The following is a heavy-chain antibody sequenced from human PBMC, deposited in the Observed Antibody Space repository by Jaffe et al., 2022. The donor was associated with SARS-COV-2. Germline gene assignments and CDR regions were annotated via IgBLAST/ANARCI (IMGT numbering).Heavy chain of an antibody. D-gene: IGHD1-26*01. J-gene: IGHJ4*02. CDR1: GFTFSSYW. V-gene: IGHV3-7*01. CDR3: ARLLGSYYDAGYDY. CDR2: IKQDGSEK. Sequence: EVQLVESGGGLVQPGGSLRLSCAASGFTFSSYWMSWVRQAPGKGLEWVANIKQDGSEKYYVDSVKGRFTISRDNAKNSLYLQMNSLRAEDTAVYYCARLLGSYYDAGYDYWGQGTLVTVSS.